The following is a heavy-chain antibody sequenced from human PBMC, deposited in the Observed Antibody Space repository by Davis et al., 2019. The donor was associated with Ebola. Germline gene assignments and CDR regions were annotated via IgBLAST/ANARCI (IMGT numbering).Heavy chain of an antibody. D-gene: IGHD5-18*01. CDR3: ARELWIQPPDY. J-gene: IGHJ4*02. CDR1: GYTFTSYG. Sequence: SVKVSCKASGYTFTSYGISWVRQAPGQGLEWMGRIIPILGIANYAQKFQGRVTITADKSTSTAYMELRSLRSDDTAVYYCARELWIQPPDYWGQGTLVTVSS. CDR2: IIPILGIA. V-gene: IGHV1-69*04.